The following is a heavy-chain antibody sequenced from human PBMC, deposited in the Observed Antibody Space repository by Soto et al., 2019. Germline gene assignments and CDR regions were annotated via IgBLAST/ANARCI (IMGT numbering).Heavy chain of an antibody. V-gene: IGHV3-15*01. CDR2: IKSKTDGGTT. Sequence: EVQLVESGGGLVKPGGSLRLSCAASGFTFSHAWMSWVRQAPGKGLEWVGRIKSKTDGGTTNYAAPVNGRFTISRDDSENTLFLQMNSLKTEDTAVYFCSTEPLDYWGQGTLVTVSS. CDR3: STEPLDY. J-gene: IGHJ4*02. CDR1: GFTFSHAW.